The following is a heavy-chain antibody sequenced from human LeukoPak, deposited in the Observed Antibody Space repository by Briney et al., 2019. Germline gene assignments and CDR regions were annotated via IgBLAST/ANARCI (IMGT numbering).Heavy chain of an antibody. Sequence: GGSLRLSCAASGFTFSSYGMHWVRQAPGKGLDWVAFIRYDGSIKDYADSVKGRFTISRDNSRNTLYLQMNSLRAVDTAIYYCAKVSPINPSGYLDYWGQGSVVTVSS. CDR2: IRYDGSIK. V-gene: IGHV3-30*02. J-gene: IGHJ4*02. CDR3: AKVSPINPSGYLDY. CDR1: GFTFSSYG. D-gene: IGHD3-3*01.